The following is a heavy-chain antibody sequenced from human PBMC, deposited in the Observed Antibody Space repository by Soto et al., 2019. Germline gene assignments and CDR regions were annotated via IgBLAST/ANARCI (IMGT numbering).Heavy chain of an antibody. CDR1: GGSISSGGYS. CDR2: IYYSGST. V-gene: IGHV4-30-2*05. J-gene: IGHJ3*02. Sequence: SETLSLTCAVSGGSISSGGYSWSWIRQPPGKGLEWIGYIYYSGSTYYNPSLKSRVTISVDTSKNQFSLKLSSVTAADTAVYYCARRAHPTHHAFDIWGQGTMVTVSS. CDR3: ARRAHPTHHAFDI.